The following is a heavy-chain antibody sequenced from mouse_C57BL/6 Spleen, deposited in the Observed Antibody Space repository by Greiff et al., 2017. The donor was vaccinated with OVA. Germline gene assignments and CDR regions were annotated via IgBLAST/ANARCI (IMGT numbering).Heavy chain of an antibody. CDR3: ARGIRADYYAMDY. V-gene: IGHV1-55*01. CDR1: GYTFTSYW. CDR2: IYPGSGST. Sequence: VQLQQSGAELVKPGASVKMSCKASGYTFTSYWITWVKQRPGQGLEWIGDIYPGSGSTNYNEKFKSKATLTVDTSSSTAYMQLSSLTSEDSAVYYCARGIRADYYAMDYWGQGTSVTVSS. D-gene: IGHD2-12*01. J-gene: IGHJ4*01.